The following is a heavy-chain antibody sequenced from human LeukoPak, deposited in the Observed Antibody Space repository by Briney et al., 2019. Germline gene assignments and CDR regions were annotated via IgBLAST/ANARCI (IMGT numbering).Heavy chain of an antibody. D-gene: IGHD2-2*01. CDR1: GGTFSSYA. J-gene: IGHJ5*02. CDR2: IIPIFGTA. CDR3: VRDFARYCSSSTCPGNWFDP. Sequence: AASVKVSCKASGGTFSSYAISWVRQAPGQGLEWMGGIIPIFGTANYAQKFQGRVTITADESTSTAYMELSSLRSEDTAVYYCVRDFARYCSSSTCPGNWFDPWGQGTLVTVSS. V-gene: IGHV1-69*13.